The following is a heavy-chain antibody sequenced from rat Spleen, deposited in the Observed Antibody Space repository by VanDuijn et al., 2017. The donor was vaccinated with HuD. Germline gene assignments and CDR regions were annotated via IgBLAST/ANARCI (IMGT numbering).Heavy chain of an antibody. V-gene: IGHV2-13*01. CDR1: GFSLSSYG. J-gene: IGHJ3*01. CDR3: ARDRTYYGYSPFAY. CDR2: IWGDGST. Sequence: QVQLKESGPGLVQPSQTLSLTCTVSGFSLSSYGVIWVRQPPGKGLEWMGVIWGDGSTNYNSALKSRLSISRDTSKSQVFLKMNSLQTEDTATYYCARDRTYYGYSPFAYWGQGTLVTVSS. D-gene: IGHD1-9*01.